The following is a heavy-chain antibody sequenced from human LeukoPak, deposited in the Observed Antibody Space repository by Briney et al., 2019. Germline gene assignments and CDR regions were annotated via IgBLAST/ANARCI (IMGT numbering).Heavy chain of an antibody. CDR1: GFTFSNFA. J-gene: IGHJ4*02. CDR2: ISYDENHK. CDR3: ARTGSRDSSGGY. V-gene: IGHV3-30*04. D-gene: IGHD6-19*01. Sequence: GGSLRLSCAASGFTFSNFAMHWVRQAPGKGLEWVAVISYDENHKYYADSVKGRFTISRDNSKNTLYLQMNSLRAEDTAVYYCARTGSRDSSGGYWGQGTLVTVSS.